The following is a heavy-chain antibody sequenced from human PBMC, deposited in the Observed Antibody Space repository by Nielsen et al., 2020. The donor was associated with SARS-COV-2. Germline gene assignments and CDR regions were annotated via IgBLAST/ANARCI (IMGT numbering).Heavy chain of an antibody. J-gene: IGHJ4*02. CDR2: IYHSGST. V-gene: IGHV4-38-2*01. D-gene: IGHD6-6*01. Sequence: WIRQPPGKGLEWIGSIYHSGSTYYNPSLKSRVTISVDTSKNQFSLKLSSVTAADTAVYYCARVAAQDYWGQGTLVTVSS. CDR3: ARVAAQDY.